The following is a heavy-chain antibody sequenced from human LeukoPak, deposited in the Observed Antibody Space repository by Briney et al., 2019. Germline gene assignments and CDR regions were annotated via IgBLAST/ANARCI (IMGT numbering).Heavy chain of an antibody. CDR3: ARVYGSGSKPHLYYFDY. CDR2: IYYSGST. V-gene: IGHV4-61*01. CDR1: GGSISSSYY. J-gene: IGHJ4*02. D-gene: IGHD3-10*01. Sequence: PSETLSLTCAVSGGSISSSYYWSWIRQPPGKGLEWIGYIYYSGSTNYNPSLKSRVTISVDTSKNQFSLKLSSVTAADTAVYYCARVYGSGSKPHLYYFDYWGQGTLVTVSS.